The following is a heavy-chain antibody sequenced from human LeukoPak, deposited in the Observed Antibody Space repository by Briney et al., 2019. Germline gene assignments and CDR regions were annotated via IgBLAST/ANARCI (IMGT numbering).Heavy chain of an antibody. J-gene: IGHJ5*02. CDR3: ATGRKINWFDP. Sequence: ASVKVSCKASGYTFTSYYMHWVRQAPGQGLDWMGIINPIGGSPSYAQKFQGRVTMTRDMSTSTVYMELSSLRSEDTAVYYCATGRKINWFDPWGQGTLVTVSS. CDR2: INPIGGSP. V-gene: IGHV1-46*01. D-gene: IGHD1-14*01. CDR1: GYTFTSYY.